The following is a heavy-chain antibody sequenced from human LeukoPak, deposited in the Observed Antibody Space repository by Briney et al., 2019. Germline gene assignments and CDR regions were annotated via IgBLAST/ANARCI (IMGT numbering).Heavy chain of an antibody. J-gene: IGHJ2*01. CDR1: GFTFSSYG. Sequence: GGSLRLSCAASGFTFSSYGMHWVRQAPGKGLEWVAVIWYDGSNKYYADSVKGRFTISRDNSKNTLYLQMNSLRAEDTALYYCAKDPKPSWLLHRGYFDLWGRGTLVTVSS. D-gene: IGHD3-22*01. CDR2: IWYDGSNK. V-gene: IGHV3-30*02. CDR3: AKDPKPSWLLHRGYFDL.